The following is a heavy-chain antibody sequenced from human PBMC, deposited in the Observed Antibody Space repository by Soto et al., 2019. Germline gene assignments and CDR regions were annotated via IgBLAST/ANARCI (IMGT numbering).Heavy chain of an antibody. CDR1: GGTFGSYA. J-gene: IGHJ6*02. CDR3: ARSQGSSTSLEIYYYYYYGMDV. Sequence: GASVKVSCKASGGTFGSYAISWVRQAPGQGLEWMGGIIPITATANYAQKFQGRVTITADESTSTASMQLSSLRSEDTAVYYCARSQGSSTSLEIYYYYYYGMDVWGQGTMVTVSS. CDR2: IIPITATA. D-gene: IGHD2-2*01. V-gene: IGHV1-69*13.